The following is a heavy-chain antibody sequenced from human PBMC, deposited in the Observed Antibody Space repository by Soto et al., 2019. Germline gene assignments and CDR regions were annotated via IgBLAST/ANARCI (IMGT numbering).Heavy chain of an antibody. CDR1: GFTFSSYW. V-gene: IGHV3-74*01. J-gene: IGHJ6*02. CDR3: ARAGSGVVVPAAIPLYYYYGMDV. D-gene: IGHD2-2*01. Sequence: GGSLRLSCAASGFTFSSYWMHWVRQAPGKGLVWVSLINSDGSSTSYADSVKGRFTISRDNAKNTLYLQMNSLRAEDTAVYYCARAGSGVVVPAAIPLYYYYGMDVWGQGTTVTVSS. CDR2: INSDGSST.